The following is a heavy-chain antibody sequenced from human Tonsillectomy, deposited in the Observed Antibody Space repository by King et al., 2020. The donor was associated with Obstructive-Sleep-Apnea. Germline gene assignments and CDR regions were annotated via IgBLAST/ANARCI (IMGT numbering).Heavy chain of an antibody. CDR1: GYTFTSYG. D-gene: IGHD2-2*01. V-gene: IGHV1-18*01. CDR3: ARDRRYCSSTSCPFDY. CDR2: ISAYNGNT. Sequence: QLVQSGAEVKKPGASVKVSCKASGYTFTSYGISWVRQAPGQGLEWMGWISAYNGNTNYAQKLQGRVTMTTDTSTSTAYMELRSLRSYDTAVYYCARDRRYCSSTSCPFDYWGQGTLVTVSS. J-gene: IGHJ4*02.